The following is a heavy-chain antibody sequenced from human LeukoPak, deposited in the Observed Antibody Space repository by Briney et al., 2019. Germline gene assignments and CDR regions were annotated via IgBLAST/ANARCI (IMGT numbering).Heavy chain of an antibody. Sequence: ASETLSLTCTVSGGSISSSGYYWGWIRQPPGKGLEWIGSIYYSGSTYYNPSLKSRVTISVDTSKNQFSLKLSSVTAADTAVYYCAIQSGYDSSGYWVDYWGQGTLVTVSS. V-gene: IGHV4-39*07. D-gene: IGHD3-22*01. CDR3: AIQSGYDSSGYWVDY. CDR1: GGSISSSGYY. CDR2: IYYSGST. J-gene: IGHJ4*02.